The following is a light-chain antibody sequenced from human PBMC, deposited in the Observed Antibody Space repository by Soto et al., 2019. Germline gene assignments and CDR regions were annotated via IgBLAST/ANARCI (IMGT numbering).Light chain of an antibody. CDR3: QQGYSTLT. CDR2: LAS. Sequence: DIQMTQSPSSLSASVGDRVTITCRASQSIDTYLNWYQQKPGKAPKLLIYLASSLQSGVPSRFSGSGSWTDFTLTISRLQPEDFATYYCQQGYSTLTFGGGTKVEIK. CDR1: QSIDTY. V-gene: IGKV1-39*01. J-gene: IGKJ4*01.